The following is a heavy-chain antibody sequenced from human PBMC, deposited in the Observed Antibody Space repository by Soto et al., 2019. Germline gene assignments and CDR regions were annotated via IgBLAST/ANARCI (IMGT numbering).Heavy chain of an antibody. CDR1: GFTVSSNY. CDR2: IYSGGST. CDR3: ARDGLYGDYVGY. D-gene: IGHD4-17*01. J-gene: IGHJ4*02. V-gene: IGHV3-53*01. Sequence: GGSLRLSCAASGFTVSSNYMSWVRQAPGKGLEWVSVIYSGGSTYYADSVKGRFTISRDNSKNTLYLQMNNLRAEDTAVYYCARDGLYGDYVGYWGQGTLVTVSS.